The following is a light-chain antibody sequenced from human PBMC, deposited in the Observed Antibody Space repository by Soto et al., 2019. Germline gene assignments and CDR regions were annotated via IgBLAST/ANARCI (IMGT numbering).Light chain of an antibody. CDR3: QQYGTSEII. CDR1: QSVANSF. CDR2: DTS. Sequence: EIVLTQSPCSLTLSPGERATLSCRASQSVANSFIAWYQQKPGQAPRLLIYDTSSRASGIPDRFSGSGSGTDFTLTISRLETEDFAVFYCQQYGTSEIIFGQGTRLEIK. J-gene: IGKJ5*01. V-gene: IGKV3-20*01.